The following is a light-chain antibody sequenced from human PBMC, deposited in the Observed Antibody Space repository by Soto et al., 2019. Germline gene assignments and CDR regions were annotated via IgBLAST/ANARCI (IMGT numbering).Light chain of an antibody. CDR2: EVN. Sequence: QSALTQPPSTSGSHGQSVTISCTGTSSDVGGYNYVSWYRQHPGKAPKLRIYEVNQRPSGVPDRFSGSKSGNTASLTVSGLQAEDEADYYCGSYAGNSNFLFGGGTKLTVL. V-gene: IGLV2-8*01. J-gene: IGLJ2*01. CDR1: SSDVGGYNY. CDR3: GSYAGNSNFL.